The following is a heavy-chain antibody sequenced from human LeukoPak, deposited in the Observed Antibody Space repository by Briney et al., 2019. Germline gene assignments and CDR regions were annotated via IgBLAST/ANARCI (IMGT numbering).Heavy chain of an antibody. CDR2: ISSSSSTI. V-gene: IGHV3-48*02. D-gene: IGHD3-22*01. Sequence: GGSLRLSCAASGFTFSSYSMNWVRQAPGKGLEWVSYISSSSSTIYYADSVKGRFTISRDNAKNSLYLQMNSLRDEDTAVNYCARGGITMIVDDPYYFDYWGQGTLVTVSS. CDR3: ARGGITMIVDDPYYFDY. J-gene: IGHJ4*02. CDR1: GFTFSSYS.